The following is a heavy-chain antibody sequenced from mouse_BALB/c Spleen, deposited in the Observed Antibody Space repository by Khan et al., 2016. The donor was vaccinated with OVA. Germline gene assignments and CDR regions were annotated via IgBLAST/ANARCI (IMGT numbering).Heavy chain of an antibody. Sequence: VQLKESGPGLVKPSQTVSLTCTVTGISITSGNYRWSWIRQFPGNKLEWIGHIYYSGTVTYNPSLTSRTTITRDTSKNQFFLEMNSLTAEDTATYYCARDYGSLYWYFDVWGAGTTVTVSS. D-gene: IGHD1-1*01. J-gene: IGHJ1*01. CDR2: IYYSGTV. CDR3: ARDYGSLYWYFDV. CDR1: GISITSGNYR. V-gene: IGHV3-5*02.